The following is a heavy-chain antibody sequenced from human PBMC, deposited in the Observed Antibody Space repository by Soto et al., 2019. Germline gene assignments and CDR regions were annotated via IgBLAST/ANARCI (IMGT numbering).Heavy chain of an antibody. CDR3: ASSYFYDSGGYYPFDY. D-gene: IGHD3-22*01. V-gene: IGHV3-30-3*01. J-gene: IGHJ4*02. Sequence: QVQLVESGGGVVQPGTSLRLSCAASGFSFSTYAMYWVRQAPGRGLEWVAVISDDGNTKYYADSVKGRFTISRDNSMNTLYLQISSLRTEDAAVYYCASSYFYDSGGYYPFDYWGQGTLVTVSS. CDR2: ISDDGNTK. CDR1: GFSFSTYA.